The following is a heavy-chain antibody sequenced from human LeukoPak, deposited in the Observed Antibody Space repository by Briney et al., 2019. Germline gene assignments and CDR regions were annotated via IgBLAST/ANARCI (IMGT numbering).Heavy chain of an antibody. CDR3: ARDRVVAATHAFDI. V-gene: IGHV1-69*05. D-gene: IGHD2-15*01. CDR1: GGTFSSYA. Sequence: GASVKVSCKASGGTFSSYAISRVRQAPGQGLEWTGGIIPIFGTANYAQKFQGRVTITTDESTSTAYMELSSLRSEDTAVYYCARDRVVAATHAFDIWGQGTMVTVSS. J-gene: IGHJ3*02. CDR2: IIPIFGTA.